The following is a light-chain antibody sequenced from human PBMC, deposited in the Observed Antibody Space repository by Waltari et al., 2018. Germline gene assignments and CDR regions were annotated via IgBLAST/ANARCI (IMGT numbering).Light chain of an antibody. J-gene: IGKJ2*01. Sequence: DILMTQFPDSLAVSLGERATINCKSSQSVLSGSNNYSHLAWYQQKPGQPPKLLIYWASTRESGVPDRFSGSVSETDFTLTISSLQAEDVAIYYCQQYSITLYTFGQGTKVEIK. CDR1: QSVLSGSNNYSH. CDR3: QQYSITLYT. CDR2: WAS. V-gene: IGKV4-1*01.